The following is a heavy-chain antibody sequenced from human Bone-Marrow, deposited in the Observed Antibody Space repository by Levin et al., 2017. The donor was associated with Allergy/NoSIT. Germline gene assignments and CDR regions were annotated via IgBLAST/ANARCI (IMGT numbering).Heavy chain of an antibody. J-gene: IGHJ3*02. V-gene: IGHV3-48*03. Sequence: SCEASGFTFSSYEMNWVRQAPGMGLEWISHISARGTNIYYADSVKGRFSIARDNAKNSVYLQMNSLRAEDTAVYYCARSKAVRFDAFDIWGQGTMVTVSS. CDR1: GFTFSSYE. CDR3: ARSKAVRFDAFDI. CDR2: ISARGTNI. D-gene: IGHD4-17*01.